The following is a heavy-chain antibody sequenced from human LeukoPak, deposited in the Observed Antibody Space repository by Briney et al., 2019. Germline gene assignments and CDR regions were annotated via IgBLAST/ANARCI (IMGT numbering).Heavy chain of an antibody. V-gene: IGHV3-30*04. J-gene: IGHJ4*02. CDR2: ISYDGSNK. D-gene: IGHD3-9*01. CDR1: GFTFSSYA. CDR3: ARNFDDDY. Sequence: PGGSLRLSCAASGFTFSSYAMHWVRQAPGKGLEWVAVISYDGSNKYYADSVKGRFTISRDNSKNTLYLQMNSLRAEDTAVYYCARNFDDDYWGQGTLVTVSS.